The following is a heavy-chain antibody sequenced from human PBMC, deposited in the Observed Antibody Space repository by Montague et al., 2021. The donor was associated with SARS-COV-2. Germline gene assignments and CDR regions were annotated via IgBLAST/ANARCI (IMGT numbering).Heavy chain of an antibody. J-gene: IGHJ4*02. CDR1: GGSISGYY. CDR2: IYYSGST. CDR3: AGHLKVSYYIAAAGAHDY. Sequence: SETLSLTCTVSGGSISGYYWTWMRQPPGKGLEWIGSIYYSGSTYYNPSLKSRVTISVDTSKNQFSLKLSSVTAADTAVYYCAGHLKVSYYIAAAGAHDYWGQGTLVTVSS. D-gene: IGHD6-13*01. V-gene: IGHV4-59*05.